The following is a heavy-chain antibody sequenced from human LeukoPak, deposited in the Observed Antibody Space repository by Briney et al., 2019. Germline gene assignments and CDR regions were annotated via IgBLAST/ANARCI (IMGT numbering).Heavy chain of an antibody. CDR1: GFTFTNAW. J-gene: IGHJ4*02. Sequence: TGGSLRLSCAASGFTFTNAWMSWVRQAPGKGLEWVGRIKSKTDGGTTDYAAPVKGRFTISRDDSKNTLYLQMNSLKTEDTAVYYCTTDSGPDMVSGWYHFDYWGQGTLVTVSS. V-gene: IGHV3-15*01. D-gene: IGHD6-19*01. CDR3: TTDSGPDMVSGWYHFDY. CDR2: IKSKTDGGTT.